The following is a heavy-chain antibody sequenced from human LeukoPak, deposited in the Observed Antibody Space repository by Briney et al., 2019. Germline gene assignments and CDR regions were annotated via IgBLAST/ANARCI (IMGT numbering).Heavy chain of an antibody. V-gene: IGHV1-18*01. CDR1: GHSFTNFA. D-gene: IGHD1-26*01. J-gene: IGHJ4*02. CDR3: AKNRGATWWDLVDY. CDR2: ISAGNDNT. Sequence: GASVKVSCKASGHSFTNFAITWVRQAPGQGLEWMGWISAGNDNTNYAQKFQGRVTISVDTSTSTGYMELRSLRSDDTAVYYCAKNRGATWWDLVDYWGQGTLVTVSS.